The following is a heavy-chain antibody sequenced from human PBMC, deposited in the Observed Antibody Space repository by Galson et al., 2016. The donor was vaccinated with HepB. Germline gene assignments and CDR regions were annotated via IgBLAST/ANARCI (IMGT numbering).Heavy chain of an antibody. Sequence: SVKVSCKASGHSFSSYGIGWVRQAPGQGLEWMGWINPNDDNTNYAQNLQGRVTMTTDTSTNTVHMELRSLRSDDTAVYYCALDRSGWPAQFDYWGQGTLVTVSS. CDR1: GHSFSSYG. D-gene: IGHD6-19*01. J-gene: IGHJ4*02. CDR3: ALDRSGWPAQFDY. V-gene: IGHV1-18*04. CDR2: INPNDDNT.